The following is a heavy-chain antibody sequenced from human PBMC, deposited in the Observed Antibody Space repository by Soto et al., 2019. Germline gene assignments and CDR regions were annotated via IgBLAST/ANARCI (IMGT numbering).Heavy chain of an antibody. V-gene: IGHV4-34*01. Sequence: PSETLSLTCAVYGGSFSGYYWIWIRQPPGKGLEWIGEINHSGSTNYNPSLKSRVTISVDTSKNQFSLKMTSVTAADTAVYYCARRYGPGFDYWGQGTLVTVSS. CDR3: ARRYGPGFDY. D-gene: IGHD4-17*01. J-gene: IGHJ4*02. CDR1: GGSFSGYY. CDR2: INHSGST.